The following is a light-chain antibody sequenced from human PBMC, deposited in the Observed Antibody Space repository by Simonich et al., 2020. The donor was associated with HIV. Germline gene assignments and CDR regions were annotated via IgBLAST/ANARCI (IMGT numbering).Light chain of an antibody. CDR3: MQALQTPYT. CDR2: LGS. Sequence: DIVMTQTPLSLSVTPGQPASMSCKSSQSLLFSDGKTYLYWYLRKPGQSPQLLIYLGSNRASGVPDRFSGSGSGTDFTLKISRVEAEDVGVYYCMQALQTPYTFGQGTKLEIK. V-gene: IGKV2-28*01. CDR1: QSLLFSDGKTY. J-gene: IGKJ2*01.